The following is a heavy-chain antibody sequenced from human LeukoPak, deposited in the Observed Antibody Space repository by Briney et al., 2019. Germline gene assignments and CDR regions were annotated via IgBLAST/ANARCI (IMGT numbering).Heavy chain of an antibody. CDR2: ISGSGGST. Sequence: GGSLRLTCAASGFTFSSYAMSWVRQAPGRGLEWVSGISGSGGSTYYADSVKGRFTISRDNSKNTLYLQMNSLRAEDTALYYCAKMPVSYSSGWSNFDYWGQGTLVTVSS. CDR1: GFTFSSYA. V-gene: IGHV3-23*01. D-gene: IGHD6-19*01. CDR3: AKMPVSYSSGWSNFDY. J-gene: IGHJ4*02.